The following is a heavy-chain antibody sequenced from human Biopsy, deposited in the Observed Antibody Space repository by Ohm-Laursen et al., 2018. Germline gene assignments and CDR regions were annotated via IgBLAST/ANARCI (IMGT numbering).Heavy chain of an antibody. CDR3: VRSLRNYDFLDS. D-gene: IGHD3-16*01. Sequence: SLRLSCTASGFNFDDYAMHWIRQGPGKGLEWVAGLTWNSGTLAYAGSVRGRFTISRDNAKNSLYLQMNNLTSEDTALYYCVRSLRNYDFLDSWGQGTLVSVSS. V-gene: IGHV3-9*01. CDR2: LTWNSGTL. CDR1: GFNFDDYA. J-gene: IGHJ4*02.